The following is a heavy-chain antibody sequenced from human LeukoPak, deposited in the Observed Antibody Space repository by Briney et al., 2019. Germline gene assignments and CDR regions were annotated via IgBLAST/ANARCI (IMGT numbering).Heavy chain of an antibody. CDR3: ARAEVGELLDY. V-gene: IGHV3-21*01. CDR2: ISSSSSYI. D-gene: IGHD1-26*01. Sequence: GGSLRLSCAASGFTFSSYSMSWVRQAPGKGLEWVSSISSSSSYIYYADSVKGRFTISRDNAKNSLYLQMNSLRAEDTAVYYCARAEVGELLDYWGQGTLVTVSS. CDR1: GFTFSSYS. J-gene: IGHJ4*02.